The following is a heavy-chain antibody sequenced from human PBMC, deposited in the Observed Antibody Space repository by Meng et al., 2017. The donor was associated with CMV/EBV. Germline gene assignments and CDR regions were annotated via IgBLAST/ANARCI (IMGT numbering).Heavy chain of an antibody. V-gene: IGHV3-23*01. CDR1: FTLSSYA. D-gene: IGHD2-2*01. J-gene: IGHJ5*02. CDR3: AKGPLYCSSTSCHGWFDP. Sequence: FTLSSYARSWVRQAPGKGLESVSAISGSGGSTYYADSVKGRFTISRDNSKNTLYLQMNSLRAEDTAVYYCAKGPLYCSSTSCHGWFDPWGQGTLVTVSS. CDR2: ISGSGGST.